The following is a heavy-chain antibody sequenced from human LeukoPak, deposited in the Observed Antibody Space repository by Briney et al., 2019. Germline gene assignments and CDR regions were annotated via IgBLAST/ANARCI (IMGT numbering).Heavy chain of an antibody. V-gene: IGHV1-2*02. CDR1: GYTFSDYY. CDR2: INPNSGDT. Sequence: ASVKVSCKTSGYTFSDYYIHWIRQAPGQGLEWVGWINPNSGDTDYAQKFQGRVTMTTDTSTSTAYMELRSLRSDDTAVYYCARSPDYYDSSGYLMGLGYWGQGTLVAVSS. J-gene: IGHJ4*02. D-gene: IGHD3-22*01. CDR3: ARSPDYYDSSGYLMGLGY.